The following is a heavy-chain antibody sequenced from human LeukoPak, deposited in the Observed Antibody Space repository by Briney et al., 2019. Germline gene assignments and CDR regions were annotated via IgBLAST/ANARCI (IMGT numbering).Heavy chain of an antibody. CDR3: ARARYQLLSVWFDP. Sequence: SETLSLTCTVSGGSISSYYWSWIRQPPGKGLEWIGYIYYSGSTNYNPSLKSRVTISVDTSKNQFSLKLSSVTAADTAVYYCARARYQLLSVWFDPWGQGTLVTVSS. V-gene: IGHV4-59*08. J-gene: IGHJ5*02. D-gene: IGHD2-2*01. CDR2: IYYSGST. CDR1: GGSISSYY.